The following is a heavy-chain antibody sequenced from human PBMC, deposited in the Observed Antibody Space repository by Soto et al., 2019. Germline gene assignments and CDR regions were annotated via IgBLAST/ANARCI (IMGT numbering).Heavy chain of an antibody. CDR3: ARARAVLDAFDI. V-gene: IGHV3-23*01. J-gene: IGHJ3*02. Sequence: SLRLSCAASGFIFSSTDMSWVRQAPGKGLEWVSTIYGDGGTTYYADSVRGRFTISRDNSKNTLYLQMNSLRAEDTAVYYCARARAVLDAFDIWGQGTMVTVSS. CDR1: GFIFSSTD. CDR2: IYGDGGTT.